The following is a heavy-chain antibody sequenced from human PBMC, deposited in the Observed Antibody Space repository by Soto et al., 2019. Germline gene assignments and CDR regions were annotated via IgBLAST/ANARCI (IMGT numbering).Heavy chain of an antibody. CDR2: ISAYNGNT. CDR3: ARDYDILTGYGMDV. CDR1: GYTFTSYG. Sequence: ASVKVSCKASGYTFTSYGISWVRQAPGRGLEWMGWISAYNGNTNYAQKLQGRVTMTTDTSTSTAYMELRSPRSDDTAVYYCARDYDILTGYGMDVWGQGTTVTVSS. V-gene: IGHV1-18*01. D-gene: IGHD3-9*01. J-gene: IGHJ6*02.